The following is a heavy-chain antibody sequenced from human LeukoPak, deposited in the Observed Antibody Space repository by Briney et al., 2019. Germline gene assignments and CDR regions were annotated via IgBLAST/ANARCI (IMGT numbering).Heavy chain of an antibody. Sequence: ASVKVSCKASGYTFTGYYMHWVRQAPGQGLEWMGWINLKSGGTNYAGKFQGRVTMTRDTTTSTAYMDLSRLRSVDTAVYYCASFYRAAAFDIWGQGTMVTVSS. CDR1: GYTFTGYY. V-gene: IGHV1-2*02. D-gene: IGHD1-26*01. J-gene: IGHJ3*02. CDR2: INLKSGGT. CDR3: ASFYRAAAFDI.